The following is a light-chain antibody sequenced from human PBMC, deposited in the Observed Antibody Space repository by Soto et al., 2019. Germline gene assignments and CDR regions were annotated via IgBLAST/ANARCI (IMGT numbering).Light chain of an antibody. CDR2: EVS. CDR3: SSYTSSSTRV. Sequence: QSALTQPASLSGSPGQSITISCTGTSSVVGAYDFVSWYQQHPDKAPKLMIYEVSNRPSGVSNRFSGSKSVNTATLTISGLQAEDEADYYCSSYTSSSTRVFGTGTKVTVL. V-gene: IGLV2-14*03. CDR1: SSVVGAYDF. J-gene: IGLJ1*01.